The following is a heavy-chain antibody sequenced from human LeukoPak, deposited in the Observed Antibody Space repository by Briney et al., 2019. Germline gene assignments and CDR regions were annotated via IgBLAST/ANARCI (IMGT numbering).Heavy chain of an antibody. CDR2: IYPGDSDT. V-gene: IGHV5-51*01. Sequence: KDGESLKISCKGSGYSFTNYWIGWVRQMSGKGLEWMGIIYPGDSDTRYNPSFQGQVTISADKSISTAYLQWSSLEASDTAMYYCARRHKWSRDSSSLYQFDYWGQGTLVTVSS. D-gene: IGHD6-13*01. CDR3: ARRHKWSRDSSSLYQFDY. CDR1: GYSFTNYW. J-gene: IGHJ4*02.